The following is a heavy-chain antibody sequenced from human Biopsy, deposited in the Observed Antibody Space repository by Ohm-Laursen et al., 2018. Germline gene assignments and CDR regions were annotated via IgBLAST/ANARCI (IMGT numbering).Heavy chain of an antibody. V-gene: IGHV1-69*13. D-gene: IGHD1/OR15-1a*01. Sequence: SVKVSCKASGGTFSSSAITWVRQAPGQGLEWMGGIIGIFRTAHYAQRFQGRVTITADEFMSTAYMELSSLRSEDTAVYYCARGGGYNWNNGWFDPWGQGTLVTVSS. CDR2: IIGIFRTA. CDR1: GGTFSSSA. J-gene: IGHJ5*02. CDR3: ARGGGYNWNNGWFDP.